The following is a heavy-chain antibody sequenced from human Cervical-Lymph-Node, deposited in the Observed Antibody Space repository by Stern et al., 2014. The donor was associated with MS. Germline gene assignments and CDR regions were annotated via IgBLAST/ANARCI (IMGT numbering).Heavy chain of an antibody. Sequence: QVQLVQSWGGWVKPAGPPRLSCKASGFTFCDSYMSWIRQAPGKGLEWLAIISGGIFLFYFPDSVKGRFTITRDNAKNSLYLQIDSLRTEDTAVYYCARVRGRHYFDSWGQGTLLTISS. J-gene: IGHJ4*02. CDR3: ARVRGRHYFDS. CDR1: GFTFCDSY. CDR2: ISGGIFLF. V-gene: IGHV3-11*01.